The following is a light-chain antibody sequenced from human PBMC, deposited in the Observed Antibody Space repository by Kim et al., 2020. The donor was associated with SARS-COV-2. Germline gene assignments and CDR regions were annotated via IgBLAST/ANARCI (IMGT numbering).Light chain of an antibody. CDR1: QTISSR. J-gene: IGKJ2*01. V-gene: IGKV1-5*03. Sequence: SAPVGASVTMTCRASQTISSRMAWYQQKPGKVPTLLIYEASTLESGVPSRFSGSRSGTEFTLTISSLQPDDFATYYCQQYNDYSATFGQGTKLEI. CDR3: QQYNDYSAT. CDR2: EAS.